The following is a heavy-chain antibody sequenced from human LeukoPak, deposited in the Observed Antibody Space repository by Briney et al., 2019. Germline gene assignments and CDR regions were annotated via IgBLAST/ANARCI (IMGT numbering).Heavy chain of an antibody. CDR1: GGSISSSSYS. CDR3: ARHPRNDFWSGYYGYYYYGMDV. D-gene: IGHD3-3*01. V-gene: IGHV4-39*01. J-gene: IGHJ6*02. CDR2: IYYSGST. Sequence: TPSETLSLTCTVSGGSISSSSYSWGWIRQPPGKGLEWIGSIYYSGSTNYNPSLKSRVTISVDTSKNQFSLKLSSVTAADTAVYYCARHPRNDFWSGYYGYYYYGMDVWGQGTTVTVSS.